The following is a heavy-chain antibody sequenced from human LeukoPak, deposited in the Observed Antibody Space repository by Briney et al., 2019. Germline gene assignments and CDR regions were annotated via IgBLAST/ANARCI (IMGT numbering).Heavy chain of an antibody. Sequence: GGSLRLSCSASGFPFSHYWMTWVRQAPGKGLEWVANINQDESEKYYVDSVKGRFTISRDNARNSLYLQMNSPRAEDTAVYFCVRAAGALNFWGLGTLVTVSS. D-gene: IGHD6-19*01. CDR1: GFPFSHYW. V-gene: IGHV3-7*04. CDR2: INQDESEK. J-gene: IGHJ4*02. CDR3: VRAAGALNF.